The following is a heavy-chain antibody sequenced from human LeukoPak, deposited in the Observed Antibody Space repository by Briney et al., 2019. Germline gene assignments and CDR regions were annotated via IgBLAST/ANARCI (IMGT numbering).Heavy chain of an antibody. V-gene: IGHV1-3*01. D-gene: IGHD1-26*01. CDR3: ARSLGGDPGNDY. J-gene: IGHJ4*02. CDR2: IYAGNGNT. Sequence: SVKVSCKASGYTFTSYAMHWVRQAPGHRLEWMGWIYAGNGNTKYSQKFQGRGTITRDTSASTAYMELSSLRAEDTAVYYCARSLGGDPGNDYWGQGTLVTVSS. CDR1: GYTFTSYA.